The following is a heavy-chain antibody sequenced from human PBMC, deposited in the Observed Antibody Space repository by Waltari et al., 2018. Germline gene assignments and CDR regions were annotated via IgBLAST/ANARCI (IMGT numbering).Heavy chain of an antibody. CDR1: GYTLTELS. CDR3: ATTAIVGAMTSVLDY. D-gene: IGHD1-26*01. CDR2: FDAEDGET. J-gene: IGHJ4*02. Sequence: QVQLVQSGAEVKKPGASVKVSCKVSGYTLTELSMHWVRQAPGKGLEWMGGFDAEDGETIYAQKLQGRVTMTEDTSTDTAYMELSSLRSEDTAVYYCATTAIVGAMTSVLDYWGQGTLVTVSS. V-gene: IGHV1-24*01.